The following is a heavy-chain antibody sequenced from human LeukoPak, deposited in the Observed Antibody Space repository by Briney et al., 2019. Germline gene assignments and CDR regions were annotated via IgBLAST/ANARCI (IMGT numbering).Heavy chain of an antibody. CDR3: ARARGYSYGYSYYYYYMDV. CDR2: IYTSGST. J-gene: IGHJ6*03. CDR1: GGSISSGSYY. Sequence: KTSETVSLTCTVSGGSISSGSYYWSWIRQPAGKGLEWIGRIYTSGSTNYNPSLKSQVTISVDTSKNQFSLKLSSVTAADTAVYYCARARGYSYGYSYYYYYMDVWGKGTTVTVSS. V-gene: IGHV4-61*02. D-gene: IGHD5-18*01.